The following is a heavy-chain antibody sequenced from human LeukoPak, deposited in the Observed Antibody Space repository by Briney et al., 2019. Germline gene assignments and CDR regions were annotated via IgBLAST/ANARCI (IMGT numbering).Heavy chain of an antibody. Sequence: GGSLRLSCAASGFTFSSYAMSWVRQAPGKGLEWVSGISGSGGSTYYADSVKGRFTISRDNSKNTLYLQMNSLRAEDTAVYYCAKEGHYGGNFPYFDYWGQGTLVTVSS. CDR3: AKEGHYGGNFPYFDY. J-gene: IGHJ4*02. CDR2: ISGSGGST. V-gene: IGHV3-23*01. D-gene: IGHD4-23*01. CDR1: GFTFSSYA.